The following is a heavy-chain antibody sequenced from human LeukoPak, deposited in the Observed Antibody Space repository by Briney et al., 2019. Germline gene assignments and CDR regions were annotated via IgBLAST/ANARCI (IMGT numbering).Heavy chain of an antibody. V-gene: IGHV4-4*07. CDR1: GGSISSHY. CDR3: ARRVYCSGGSCYSAVRYFDL. J-gene: IGHJ2*01. Sequence: RSETLSLTCTVSGGSISSHYWSWIRQPAGKGLEWIGRIYRTGSTSYNPSLKSRVTMSVDTSKNQFSLKLNSVTAADTAVYYCARRVYCSGGSCYSAVRYFDLWGRGTLVTVSS. D-gene: IGHD2-15*01. CDR2: IYRTGST.